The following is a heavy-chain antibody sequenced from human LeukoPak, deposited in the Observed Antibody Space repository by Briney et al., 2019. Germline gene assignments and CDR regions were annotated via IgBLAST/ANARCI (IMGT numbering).Heavy chain of an antibody. J-gene: IGHJ5*02. CDR1: GFTFSSYW. Sequence: PGGSLRLSCAASGFTFSSYWMHWVRQAPGKGLVWVSRINPDGSSTIYADSVKGRFTISRDNAKNTLYLQLNSLRAEDSAVYYCARDYYGSSGGRFDPWGQGTLVTVSS. D-gene: IGHD3-22*01. CDR2: INPDGSST. V-gene: IGHV3-74*01. CDR3: ARDYYGSSGGRFDP.